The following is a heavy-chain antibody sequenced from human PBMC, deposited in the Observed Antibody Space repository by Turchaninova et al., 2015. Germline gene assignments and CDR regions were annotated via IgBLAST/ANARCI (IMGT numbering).Heavy chain of an antibody. V-gene: IGHV3-23*04. CDR2: IGGGGGSI. D-gene: IGHD2-2*01. CDR3: AKDRECSTTSCYVDY. CDR1: GFSFCSYA. J-gene: IGHJ4*02. Sequence: EVQLVESGGGLVQPGGSLRLSCAASGFSFCSYAMNWVRQAPGKGLEWVSGIGGGGGSIYDAESVKGRLTISRDNSKNTLFMQMNSLRAEDTAVYYCAKDRECSTTSCYVDYWGQGTLVTVSS.